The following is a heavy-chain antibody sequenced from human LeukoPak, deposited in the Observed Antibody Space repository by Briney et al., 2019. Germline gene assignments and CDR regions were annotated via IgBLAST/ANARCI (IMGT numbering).Heavy chain of an antibody. V-gene: IGHV3-48*04. J-gene: IGHJ4*02. CDR1: GFTFSSYS. D-gene: IGHD6-19*01. Sequence: GSLRLSCAASGFTFSSYSMNWVRQAPGKGLEWVSYISSSSSTIYYADSVKGRFTISRDNAKNSLYLQMNSLRAEDMALYYCAKDSTAHSSGWYDYWGQGTLVTVSS. CDR2: ISSSSSTI. CDR3: AKDSTAHSSGWYDY.